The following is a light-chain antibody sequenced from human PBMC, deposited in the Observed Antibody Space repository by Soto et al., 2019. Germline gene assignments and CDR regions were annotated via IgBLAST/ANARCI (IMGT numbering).Light chain of an antibody. CDR2: DVS. V-gene: IGKV1-5*01. J-gene: IGKJ2*01. CDR3: QQYHSYPYT. CDR1: QIISSW. Sequence: DIQMTQSPSTLSAYVGDRVTITCRASQIISSWLAWYRQKPGKAPNLLVFDVSTLESGVPSRFSGSGSGTEFTLTISSLQPDDFATYYCQQYHSYPYTFGQGTKLEIK.